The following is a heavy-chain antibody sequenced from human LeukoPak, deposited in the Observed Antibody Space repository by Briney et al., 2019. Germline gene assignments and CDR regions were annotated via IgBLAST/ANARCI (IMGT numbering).Heavy chain of an antibody. D-gene: IGHD3-10*01. Sequence: PGGSLRLSCAASGFTFSSYGMNWVRQAPGKGLEWVSYISSSGSTIYYADSVKGRFTISRDNAKNSLYLQMNSLRAEDTAVYYCARVDHLWFGELMFDYWGQGTLVTVSS. CDR1: GFTFSSYG. V-gene: IGHV3-48*03. CDR2: ISSSGSTI. CDR3: ARVDHLWFGELMFDY. J-gene: IGHJ4*02.